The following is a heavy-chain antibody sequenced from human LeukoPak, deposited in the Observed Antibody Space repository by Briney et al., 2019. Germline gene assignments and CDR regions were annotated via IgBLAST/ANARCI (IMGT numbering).Heavy chain of an antibody. V-gene: IGHV4-39*07. CDR3: ARYYGSGSYFDY. CDR1: GGYISSRSYS. J-gene: IGHJ4*02. D-gene: IGHD3-10*01. CDR2: FHYSGST. Sequence: SETLSLTCSVSGGYISSRSYSWGWIRHSPGKGLEWIGNFHYSGSTYYNPSLKSRVTISVDTSKNQFSLKLSSVTAADTAVYYCARYYGSGSYFDYWGQGTLVTVSS.